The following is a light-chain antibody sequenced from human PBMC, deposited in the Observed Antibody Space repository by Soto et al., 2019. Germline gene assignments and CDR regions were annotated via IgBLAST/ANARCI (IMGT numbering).Light chain of an antibody. CDR1: RSISDW. J-gene: IGKJ4*01. Sequence: DIQMTQSPSILSPSVGDRVTITCRASRSISDWLAWYQQKPGKAPELLIFDASNLKSGVSSRFSGSGSGTEFTLTISRLQPDDFATYYCQQVNVYPSTFGGGTKVDIK. CDR2: DAS. CDR3: QQVNVYPST. V-gene: IGKV1-5*01.